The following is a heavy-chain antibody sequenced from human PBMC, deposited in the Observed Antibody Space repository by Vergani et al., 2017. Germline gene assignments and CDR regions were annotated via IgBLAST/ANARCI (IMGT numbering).Heavy chain of an antibody. CDR1: GGSISSGSYY. CDR2: IYTSGRT. Sequence: QVQLQESGPGLVKPSQTLSLTCTVSGGSISSGSYYWSWIRQPAGKGLEWIGRIYTSGRTNYNPSLKSRVTISVDTSKNQFSLKLSSVTAADTAVYYCARDSVYNQMDTTRVRSFWGQGTLVTVSS. J-gene: IGHJ4*02. CDR3: ARDSVYNQMDTTRVRSF. D-gene: IGHD5-18*01. V-gene: IGHV4-61*02.